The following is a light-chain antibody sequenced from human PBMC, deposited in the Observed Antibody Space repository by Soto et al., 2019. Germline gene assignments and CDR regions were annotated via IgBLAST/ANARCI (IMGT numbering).Light chain of an antibody. CDR3: AAWADSLTVLYV. CDR1: RSNIGPNA. Sequence: QSVLTQAPSASAAPGQRVTISCSGSRSNIGPNAVNWYQQLPGTAPRLLIYNNNQRPSGVPDRFSGSKSGTSASLAISGLQSDDEATYFCAAWADSLTVLYVFGTGTKLTVL. V-gene: IGLV1-44*01. J-gene: IGLJ1*01. CDR2: NNN.